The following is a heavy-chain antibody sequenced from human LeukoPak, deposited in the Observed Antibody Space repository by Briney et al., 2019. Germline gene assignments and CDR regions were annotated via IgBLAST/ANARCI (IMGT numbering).Heavy chain of an antibody. D-gene: IGHD1-14*01. CDR3: AKDFGRNLGGPGY. V-gene: IGHV3-23*01. CDR2: ISGSGGST. J-gene: IGHJ4*02. Sequence: GGSLRLSCAASGFTFSSYGMSWVRQAPGKGLEWVSAISGSGGSTYYADSVKGRFTISRDNSKNTLYLQMNSLRGEDTAVYYCAKDFGRNLGGPGYWGRGTLVIVSS. CDR1: GFTFSSYG.